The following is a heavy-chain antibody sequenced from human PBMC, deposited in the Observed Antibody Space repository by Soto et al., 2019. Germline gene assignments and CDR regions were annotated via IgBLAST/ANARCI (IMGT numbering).Heavy chain of an antibody. D-gene: IGHD2-8*02. CDR1: GFTFSDYY. J-gene: IGHJ6*02. CDR3: ARDLNPEPWWSDTLDGGRVGMDV. Sequence: GGSLRLSCAASGFTFSDYYMSWIRQAPGKGLEWVSYISSSSSYTNYADSVKGRFTISRDNAKNSLYLQMNSLRAEDTAVYYCARDLNPEPWWSDTLDGGRVGMDVWGQGTTVTVSS. CDR2: ISSSSSYT. V-gene: IGHV3-11*06.